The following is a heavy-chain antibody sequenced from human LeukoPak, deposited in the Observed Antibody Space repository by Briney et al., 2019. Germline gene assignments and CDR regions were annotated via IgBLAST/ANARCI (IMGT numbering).Heavy chain of an antibody. J-gene: IGHJ4*02. CDR1: GFTFSTFW. Sequence: PGGSLRLSCAASGFTFSTFWMSWVRQAPGQGLEWVANINQDGSEKYYVDSVKGRFTISRDNAKNSLYLQMNSLRAEDTAMYYCARWAPADYWGQGTLVTVSS. CDR2: INQDGSEK. CDR3: ARWAPADY. V-gene: IGHV3-7*01.